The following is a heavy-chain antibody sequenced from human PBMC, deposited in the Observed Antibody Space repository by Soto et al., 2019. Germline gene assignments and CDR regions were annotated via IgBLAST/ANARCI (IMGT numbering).Heavy chain of an antibody. CDR2: IYYSGST. J-gene: IGHJ3*02. D-gene: IGHD2-2*01. CDR1: GGSISSYY. V-gene: IGHV4-59*08. CDR3: ARHYCSSTSCYFSAFDI. Sequence: SETLSLTCTVSGGSISSYYWSWIRQPPGKGPEWIGYIYYSGSTNYNPSLKSRVTISVDTSKNQFSLKLSSVTAADTAVYYCARHYCSSTSCYFSAFDIWGQGTMVTVSS.